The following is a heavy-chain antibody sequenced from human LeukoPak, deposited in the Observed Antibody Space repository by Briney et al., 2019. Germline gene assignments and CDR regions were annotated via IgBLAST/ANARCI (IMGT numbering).Heavy chain of an antibody. J-gene: IGHJ4*02. CDR1: GFTFSSYS. Sequence: GGSLRLSCAASGFTFSSYSMNWVRQAPGKGLEWVSYISNSSSTIYYADSVKGRFTISRDNAKNSLYLQMNSLRAEDTAVYYCARVRGNTAMVTLDYWGQGTLVTVSS. CDR3: ARVRGNTAMVTLDY. CDR2: ISNSSSTI. D-gene: IGHD5-18*01. V-gene: IGHV3-48*04.